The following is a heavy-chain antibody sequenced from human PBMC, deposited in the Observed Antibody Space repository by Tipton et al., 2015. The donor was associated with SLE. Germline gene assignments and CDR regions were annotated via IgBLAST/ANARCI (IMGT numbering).Heavy chain of an antibody. CDR2: IYYSGST. CDR3: ARHSRMVY. CDR1: GGSISSYY. Sequence: TLSLTCTVSGGSISSYYWGWIRQPPGKGLEWIGSIYYSGSTYYNPSLKSRVTISVDTSKNQFSLKLSSVTAADTAVYYCARHSRMVYWGQGTLVTVSS. J-gene: IGHJ4*02. V-gene: IGHV4-39*01. D-gene: IGHD2-8*01.